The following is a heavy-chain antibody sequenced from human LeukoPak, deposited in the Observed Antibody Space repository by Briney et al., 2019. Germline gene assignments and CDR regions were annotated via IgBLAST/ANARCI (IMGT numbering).Heavy chain of an antibody. D-gene: IGHD1-26*01. V-gene: IGHV4-39*07. CDR3: ARAVGTEWELQHFDY. CDR1: GGSISSSSYY. Sequence: SETLSLTCTVSGGSISSSSYYWGWIRQPPGKGLEWIGSIYYSGSTYYNPSLKSRVTISVDTSKNQFSLKLSSVTAADTAVYYCARAVGTEWELQHFDYWGQGTLVTVS. J-gene: IGHJ4*02. CDR2: IYYSGST.